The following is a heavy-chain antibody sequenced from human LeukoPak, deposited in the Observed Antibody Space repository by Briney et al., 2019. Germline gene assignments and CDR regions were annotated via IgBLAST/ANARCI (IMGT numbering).Heavy chain of an antibody. Sequence: SETLSLTCTVSGGSISSHYWSWIRQPPGNRLEWIGYIYYSGITNYNPSLKSRVTISVDTSKNQFSLKLSSVTAADTAVYYCARDILSYSYYMDIWGKRTTVTVSS. J-gene: IGHJ6*03. D-gene: IGHD3-10*01. CDR2: IYYSGIT. CDR3: ARDILSYSYYMDI. CDR1: GGSISSHY. V-gene: IGHV4-59*11.